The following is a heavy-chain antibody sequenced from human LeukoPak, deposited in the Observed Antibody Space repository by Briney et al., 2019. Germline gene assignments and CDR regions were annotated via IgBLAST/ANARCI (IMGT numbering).Heavy chain of an antibody. J-gene: IGHJ4*02. CDR1: GFTFSSYA. Sequence: GGSLRLSCAASGFTFSSYAIHWVRQAPGKGLEWVAVISYDGSNISYADSVKGRFTISRDNSKNTLYLQMNSLRDEDTAVYYCARWGSTSCYDYWGQGTLVTVSS. D-gene: IGHD2-2*01. CDR2: ISYDGSNI. V-gene: IGHV3-30-3*01. CDR3: ARWGSTSCYDY.